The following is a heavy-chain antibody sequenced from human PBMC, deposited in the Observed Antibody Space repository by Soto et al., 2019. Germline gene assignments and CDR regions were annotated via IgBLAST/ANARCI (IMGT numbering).Heavy chain of an antibody. D-gene: IGHD3-10*01. V-gene: IGHV3-21*01. CDR1: GFTFSSYS. J-gene: IGHJ4*02. CDR3: ARDAPRGLDS. Sequence: EVQLVESGGGLVKPGGSLRLSCAASGFTFSSYSMNWVRQAPGKGLEWVSSISSSSSYIYYAESVKGRFTISRDNAKKPRDLQMNSRGAEDRGGDYCARDAPRGLDSWGQGTLVTVS. CDR2: ISSSSSYI.